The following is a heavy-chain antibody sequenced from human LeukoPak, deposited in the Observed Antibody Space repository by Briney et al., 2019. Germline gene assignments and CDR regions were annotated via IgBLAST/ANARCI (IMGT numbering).Heavy chain of an antibody. CDR1: GGTFSSYA. CDR3: ARAKAGPTRYYYYYMDV. Sequence: ASVKVSCKASGGTFSSYAISWVRQAPGQGLGWMGGIIPIFGTANYAQKFQGRVTITTDESTSTAYMELSSLRSEDTAVYYCARAKAGPTRYYYYYMDVWGKGTTVTVSS. D-gene: IGHD6-6*01. CDR2: IIPIFGTA. V-gene: IGHV1-69*05. J-gene: IGHJ6*03.